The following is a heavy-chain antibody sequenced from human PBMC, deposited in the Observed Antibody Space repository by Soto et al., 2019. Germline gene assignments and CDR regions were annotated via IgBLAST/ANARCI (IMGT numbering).Heavy chain of an antibody. J-gene: IGHJ4*02. CDR2: ISYDGSNK. D-gene: IGHD1-26*01. CDR3: AKDPSKWELLCYFDY. V-gene: IGHV3-30*18. CDR1: GFTFSSYG. Sequence: QVQLVESGGGVVQPGRSLRLSCAASGFTFSSYGMHRVRQAPGKGLEWVAVISYDGSNKYYADSVKGRFTISRDNAKNTLYLQMNSLRAEDTTVYYGAKDPSKWELLCYFDYWGQGTLVTVSS.